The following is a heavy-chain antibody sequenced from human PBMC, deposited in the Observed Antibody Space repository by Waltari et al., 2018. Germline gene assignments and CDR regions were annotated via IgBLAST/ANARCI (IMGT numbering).Heavy chain of an antibody. J-gene: IGHJ4*02. CDR2: ISGSGGST. V-gene: IGHV3-23*01. CDR3: AKDNIVVVPLDY. D-gene: IGHD2-2*01. Sequence: EVQLLESGGGLVQPGGSLRLSCAASGFTFSSYSMRWVRQAPGKGLEWVSAISGSGGSTYYADSVKGRFTISRDNSKNTLYLQMNSLRAEDTAVYYCAKDNIVVVPLDYWGQGTLVTVSS. CDR1: GFTFSSYS.